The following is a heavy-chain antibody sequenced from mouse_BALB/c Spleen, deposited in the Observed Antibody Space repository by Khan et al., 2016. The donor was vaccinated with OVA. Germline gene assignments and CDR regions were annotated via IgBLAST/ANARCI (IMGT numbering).Heavy chain of an antibody. CDR3: RISTINA. CDR1: GYNIKDIY. Sequence: VQLKQSGAELVKPAASLKLSCTASGYNIKDIYIHWVKQRPEKGLERIRRTDPANGNTKYDPKFQGKAPITADTSSNTAYLQLSSLTSEDTAVYYCRISTINAWGQGTTLTVSS. V-gene: IGHV14-3*02. J-gene: IGHJ2*01. CDR2: TDPANGNT.